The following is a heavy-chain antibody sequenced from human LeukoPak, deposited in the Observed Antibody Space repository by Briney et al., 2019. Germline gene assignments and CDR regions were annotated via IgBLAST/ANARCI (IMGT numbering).Heavy chain of an antibody. D-gene: IGHD2-15*01. CDR1: GFTFSTYA. Sequence: GGSLRLSCAASGFTFSTYAMSWVRQAPGRGLEWVSVISGSGGSTYYADSVKGRFTISRDNSKNTLYLQMNSLRAEDTAVYYCARVGGGYCSGGSCYFFDYWGQGTLVTVSS. V-gene: IGHV3-23*01. CDR3: ARVGGGYCSGGSCYFFDY. J-gene: IGHJ4*02. CDR2: ISGSGGST.